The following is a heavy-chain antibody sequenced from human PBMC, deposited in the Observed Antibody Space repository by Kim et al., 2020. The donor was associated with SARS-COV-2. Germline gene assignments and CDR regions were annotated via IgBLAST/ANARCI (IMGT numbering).Heavy chain of an antibody. CDR1: GFTFSSYP. V-gene: IGHV3-30-3*01. J-gene: IGHJ4*02. Sequence: GGSLRLSCAASGFTFSSYPMHWVRQAPGKGLEWVAIISYDGSNKHYADFVKGRFTISRDNSKNTLFLQMNSLTPEDTAVYYCAREGSSGWYPHWGQGSLGTVSS. CDR3: AREGSSGWYPH. D-gene: IGHD6-19*01. CDR2: ISYDGSNK.